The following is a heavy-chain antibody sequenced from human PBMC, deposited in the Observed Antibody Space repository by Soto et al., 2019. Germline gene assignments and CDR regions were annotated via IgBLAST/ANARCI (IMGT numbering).Heavy chain of an antibody. CDR2: ISGSGGST. Sequence: GGSLRLSCAASGFTFSSYAMSWVRQAPGKGLEWVSAISGSGGSTYYADSVKGRFTISRDNSKNTLYLQMNSLRAEDTAVYYCVSARSGTYYYYGMDVWGQGTTVTVSS. V-gene: IGHV3-23*01. D-gene: IGHD1-26*01. CDR1: GFTFSSYA. CDR3: VSARSGTYYYYGMDV. J-gene: IGHJ6*02.